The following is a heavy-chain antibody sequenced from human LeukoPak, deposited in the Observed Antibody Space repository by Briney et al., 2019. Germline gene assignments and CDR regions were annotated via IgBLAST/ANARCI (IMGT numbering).Heavy chain of an antibody. CDR2: INTNTGNP. CDR1: GYSFTSYA. CDR3: PRVDSSGWFENLDSYYMDV. V-gene: IGHV7-4-1*02. Sequence: GASVKVSCKASGYSFTSYAMNWVRQAPGQGLEWMGWINTNTGNPTYAQGFTGRFVFSLDTSVSTAYLQISSLKAEDTAVYYCPRVDSSGWFENLDSYYMDVWGKGTTVTVSS. D-gene: IGHD6-19*01. J-gene: IGHJ6*03.